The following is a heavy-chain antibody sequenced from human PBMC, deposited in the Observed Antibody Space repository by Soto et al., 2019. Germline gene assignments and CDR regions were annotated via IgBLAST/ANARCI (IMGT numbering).Heavy chain of an antibody. CDR3: ARGGAVAGYYYYGMDV. Sequence: WASVKVSCKASGYTFTSYDINWVRQATGQGLEWMGWMNPNSGNTGYAQKFQGRVTMTRNTSISTAYMELSSLRSEDTAVYYCARGGAVAGYYYYGMDVWGQGTTVTVSS. D-gene: IGHD6-19*01. CDR1: GYTFTSYD. J-gene: IGHJ6*02. CDR2: MNPNSGNT. V-gene: IGHV1-8*01.